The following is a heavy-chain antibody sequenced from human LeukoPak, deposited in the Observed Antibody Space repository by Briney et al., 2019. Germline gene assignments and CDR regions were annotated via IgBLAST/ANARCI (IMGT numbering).Heavy chain of an antibody. CDR2: INPGDGGT. V-gene: IGHV1-46*01. Sequence: GASLKVSCTASGYVFTTYFIHWVRQAPGQGLKWMGRINPGDGGTHFARKSQDRVTMTRDTSTSTVDMELSGVRSEDSALYHCVREKDGGDFDHWGPGTLVTVSS. J-gene: IGHJ4*02. CDR3: VREKDGGDFDH. D-gene: IGHD3-16*01. CDR1: GYVFTTYF.